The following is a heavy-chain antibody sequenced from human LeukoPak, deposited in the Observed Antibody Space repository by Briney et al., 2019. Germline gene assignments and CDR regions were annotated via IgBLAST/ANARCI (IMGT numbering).Heavy chain of an antibody. CDR3: ARDYGYSYGFDI. Sequence: SVKVSCKASGGTFSSYAISWVRQAPGQGLEWMGGIIPIFGTANYAQKFQGRVTITADESTSTAYMELSSLRSEDTAVYYCARDYGYSYGFDIWGLGTMVTVSS. CDR1: GGTFSSYA. D-gene: IGHD5-18*01. J-gene: IGHJ3*02. CDR2: IIPIFGTA. V-gene: IGHV1-69*13.